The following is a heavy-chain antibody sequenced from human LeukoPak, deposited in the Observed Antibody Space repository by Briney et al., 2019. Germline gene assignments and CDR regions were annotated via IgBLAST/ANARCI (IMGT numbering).Heavy chain of an antibody. J-gene: IGHJ4*02. CDR2: ISDSGGSR. CDR1: GFTFSSYA. Sequence: GGSLRLSCGASGFTFSSYAMVWVRQAPGKGLEWVSGISDSGGSRHYGDSVKGRFTISRDNSKNTLYLQVNSLRAEDTAVYYCARDREGSSSWDYWGQGTLVAVSS. V-gene: IGHV3-23*01. D-gene: IGHD6-13*01. CDR3: ARDREGSSSWDY.